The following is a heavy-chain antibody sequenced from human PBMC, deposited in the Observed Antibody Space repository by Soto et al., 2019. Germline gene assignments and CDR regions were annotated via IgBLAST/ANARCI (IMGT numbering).Heavy chain of an antibody. CDR3: ARAEQRWLQSPLDY. CDR1: GGTFSSYA. J-gene: IGHJ4*02. Sequence: QVQLVQSGAEVKKPGSSVKVSCKASGGTFSSYAISWVRQAPGQGLEWMGGIIPIFGTANYAQKFQGRVTXIAHEXXSPADMELSSLRSEDTAVYYCARAEQRWLQSPLDYWGQGTLVTVSS. CDR2: IIPIFGTA. V-gene: IGHV1-69*12. D-gene: IGHD5-12*01.